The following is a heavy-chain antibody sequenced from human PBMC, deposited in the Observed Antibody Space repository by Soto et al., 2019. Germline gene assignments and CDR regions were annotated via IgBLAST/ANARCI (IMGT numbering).Heavy chain of an antibody. CDR2: INHSGST. J-gene: IGHJ6*02. CDR1: GGSFSGYY. V-gene: IGHV4-34*01. Sequence: SETLSLTCAVYGGSFSGYYWSWIRQPPGKGLEWIGEINHSGSTNYNPSLKSRVTISVDTSKNQFSLKLSSVTAADTAVYYCACKRYYSGMDVWGQGTTVTVSS. CDR3: ACKRYYSGMDV.